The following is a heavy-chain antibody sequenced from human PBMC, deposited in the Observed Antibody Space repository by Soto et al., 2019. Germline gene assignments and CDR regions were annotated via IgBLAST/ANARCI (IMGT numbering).Heavy chain of an antibody. CDR1: GSTFRTHA. Sequence: PGGYLRLSCAASGSTFRTHAMSWVRQAPGKGLEWVSVISGSGGTTYYAASVKGRFTISRDTSKSTLYLQMTSLRPEDTAVYYCASGAAFYYDTSRYWGQGTLVTVSS. V-gene: IGHV3-23*01. CDR3: ASGAAFYYDTSRY. J-gene: IGHJ4*02. CDR2: ISGSGGTT. D-gene: IGHD3-22*01.